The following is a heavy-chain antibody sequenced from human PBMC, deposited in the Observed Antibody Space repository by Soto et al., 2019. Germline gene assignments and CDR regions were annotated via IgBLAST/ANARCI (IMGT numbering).Heavy chain of an antibody. CDR1: GGSISSGGYY. J-gene: IGHJ6*02. CDR3: ARDVLAYCGGDCYSGYYYYYGMDV. Sequence: SETLSLTCTVSGGSISSGGYYWSWNRQHPGKGLEWIGYIYYSGSTYYNPSLKSRVTISVDTSKNQFSLKLSSVTAADTAVYYCARDVLAYCGGDCYSGYYYYYGMDVWGQGTTVTVSS. D-gene: IGHD2-21*02. CDR2: IYYSGST. V-gene: IGHV4-31*03.